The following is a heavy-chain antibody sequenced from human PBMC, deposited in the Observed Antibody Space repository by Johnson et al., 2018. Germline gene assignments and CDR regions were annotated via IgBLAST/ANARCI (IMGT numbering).Heavy chain of an antibody. D-gene: IGHD3-22*01. J-gene: IGHJ3*02. V-gene: IGHV4-34*01. CDR2: INHSGST. Sequence: QVQLQQWGAGLLKPSETLSLTCAVYGGSFSGYYWSWIRQPPGKGLEWIGEINHSGSTNYNPSLKSRVTISVDTSKNQFSLKLSSVTAAATAVYYCARGGYYDSSGYYPDAFDIWGQGTMVTVSS. CDR3: ARGGYYDSSGYYPDAFDI. CDR1: GGSFSGYY.